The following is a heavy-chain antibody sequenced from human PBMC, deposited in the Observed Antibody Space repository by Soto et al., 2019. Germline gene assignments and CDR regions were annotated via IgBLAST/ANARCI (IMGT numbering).Heavy chain of an antibody. J-gene: IGHJ3*02. CDR1: GGSISSSSYY. CDR3: AREPPDSSSWYDAFDI. Sequence: SETLSLTCTVSGGSISSSSYYWGWIRQPPGKGLEWIGSIYYSGSTNYNPSLKSRVTISVDTSKNQFSLKLSSVTAADTAVYYCAREPPDSSSWYDAFDIWGQGTMVTVSS. D-gene: IGHD6-13*01. V-gene: IGHV4-39*07. CDR2: IYYSGST.